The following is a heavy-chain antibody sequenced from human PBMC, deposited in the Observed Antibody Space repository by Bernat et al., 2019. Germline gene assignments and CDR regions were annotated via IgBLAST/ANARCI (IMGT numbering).Heavy chain of an antibody. CDR3: VRDPHALDY. CDR1: GFAFSSYS. D-gene: IGHD2-8*01. CDR2: IHKSGSTI. V-gene: IGHV3-48*01. Sequence: EVQLVESGGGLVQPGGSLRLSCAASGFAFSSYSMNWVRQAPGKGLEWVSYIHKSGSTIYYADSVKGRFTISRDNAKSSLSLHMNSLRADDTAVYYCVRDPHALDYWGQGTLVTVSS. J-gene: IGHJ4*02.